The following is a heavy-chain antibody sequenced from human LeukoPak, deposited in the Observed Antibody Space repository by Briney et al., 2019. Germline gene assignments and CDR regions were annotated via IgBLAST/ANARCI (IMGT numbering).Heavy chain of an antibody. CDR2: INHSGST. J-gene: IGHJ4*02. V-gene: IGHV4-34*01. CDR1: GGSFSGYY. CDR3: AGLPQRWFQRTDY. D-gene: IGHD5-24*01. Sequence: SETLPLTCAVYGGSFSGYYWSWIRQPPGKGLEWIGEINHSGSTNYIPSLKSRVTISVDTSKNQFSLKLSSVTAADTAVYYCAGLPQRWFQRTDYWGQGTLVTVSS.